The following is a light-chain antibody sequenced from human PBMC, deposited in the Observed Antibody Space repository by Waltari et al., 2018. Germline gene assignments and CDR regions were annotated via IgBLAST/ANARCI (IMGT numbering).Light chain of an antibody. V-gene: IGLV3-21*04. CDR1: DIGSKS. CDR3: QVWDSASDHPAVV. Sequence: SSVLSQPPSVSVAPGKTARITCGGKDIGSKSVHWYRQKPGQAPVLVIRYDSDRPAGIPERFSGSKSGNMATLTISRVEGGDEADYYCQVWDSASDHPAVVFGGGTKVTV. CDR2: YDS. J-gene: IGLJ2*01.